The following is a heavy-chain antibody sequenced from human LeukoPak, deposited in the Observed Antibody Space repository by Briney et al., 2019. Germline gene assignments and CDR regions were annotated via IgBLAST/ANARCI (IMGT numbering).Heavy chain of an antibody. CDR1: GFTFSSYW. J-gene: IGHJ5*02. V-gene: IGHV3-74*01. CDR2: INRDGRST. Sequence: GGSLRLSCAASGFTFSSYWMHWVRQAPGKGLVGVSRINRDGRSTNYADSVKGRCTISRDNAKNTLYLQMNSLRAEDTAVYYCARPYYYDSSGYPPFNWFDPWGQGTLVTVSS. D-gene: IGHD3-22*01. CDR3: ARPYYYDSSGYPPFNWFDP.